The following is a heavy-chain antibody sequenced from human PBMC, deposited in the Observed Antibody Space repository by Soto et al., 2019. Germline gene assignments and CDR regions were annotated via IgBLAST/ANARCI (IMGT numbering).Heavy chain of an antibody. CDR3: AREPTDGITGTTIRYRWFDP. Sequence: SETLSLTCTVSGGSISSGDYYWSWIRQPPGKGLEWIGYIYYSGSTYYNPSLKSRVTISVDTSKNQFSLKLSSVTAADTAVYYCAREPTDGITGTTIRYRWFDPWGQGTLVTVS. D-gene: IGHD1-7*01. V-gene: IGHV4-30-4*01. J-gene: IGHJ5*02. CDR2: IYYSGST. CDR1: GGSISSGDYY.